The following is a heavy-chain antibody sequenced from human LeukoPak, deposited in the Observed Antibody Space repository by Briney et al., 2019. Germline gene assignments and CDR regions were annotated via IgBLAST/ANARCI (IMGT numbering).Heavy chain of an antibody. CDR2: IYPGDSDT. J-gene: IGHJ4*02. CDR3: ARYYYDSSGYYFFDY. Sequence: KVSCKGSGYSFTSYWIGWVRQMPGKGLEWMGIIYPGDSDTRYSPSFQGQVTISADKSISTAYLQWSSLKASDTAMYYCARYYYDSSGYYFFDYWGQGTLVTVSS. V-gene: IGHV5-51*01. D-gene: IGHD3-22*01. CDR1: GYSFTSYW.